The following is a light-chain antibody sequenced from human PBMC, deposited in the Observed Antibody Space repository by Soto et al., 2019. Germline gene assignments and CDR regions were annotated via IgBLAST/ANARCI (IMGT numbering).Light chain of an antibody. V-gene: IGLV2-11*01. J-gene: IGLJ2*01. CDR1: SSDVGGYNY. Sequence: QSALTQPRSLSGSPGQSVTISCTGTSSDVGGYNYVAWYQQHPGKAPKLMIYDVSKRPSGVPHRFSGSKSGNTASLTISGLQAEDAADYCCCSYASSYTSYVVFGGGTKLTVL. CDR3: CSYASSYTSYVV. CDR2: DVS.